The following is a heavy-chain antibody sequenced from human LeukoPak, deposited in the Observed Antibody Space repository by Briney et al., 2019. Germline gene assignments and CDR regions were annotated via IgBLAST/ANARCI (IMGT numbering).Heavy chain of an antibody. D-gene: IGHD6-13*01. CDR3: ARLGSSWPNWFDP. J-gene: IGHJ5*02. CDR1: GFSFSDYH. V-gene: IGHV3-11*01. Sequence: NPGVSLRLSCAASGFSFSDYHMIWIRQPPGKGLEWVSYITFSGRIIHYADSVKGRFTISRDNARSSLYLQMNSLRAEDTAVYYCARLGSSWPNWFDPWGQGTLVTVSS. CDR2: ITFSGRII.